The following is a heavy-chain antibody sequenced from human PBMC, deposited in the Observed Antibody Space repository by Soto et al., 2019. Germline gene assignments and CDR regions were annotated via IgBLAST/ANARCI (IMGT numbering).Heavy chain of an antibody. J-gene: IGHJ4*02. V-gene: IGHV3-11*01. CDR3: ARKYYYDSRAFDF. CDR2: INNNDRVI. Sequence: VGSLRLSCAASGFTFSDYYMSWIRQAPGKGLEWVSFINNNDRVIYYADSVKGRFTISRDNAKTSLYLRMNSLRAEDTAIYYCARKYYYDSRAFDFWGQGTLVTVSS. CDR1: GFTFSDYY. D-gene: IGHD3-22*01.